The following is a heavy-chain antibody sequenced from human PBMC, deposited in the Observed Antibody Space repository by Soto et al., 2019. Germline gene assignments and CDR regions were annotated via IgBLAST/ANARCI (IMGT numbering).Heavy chain of an antibody. CDR1: GGTFSSYT. CDR2: IIPILGIA. D-gene: IGHD3-10*01. CDR3: AREAKLYGSGSYYKPFDY. J-gene: IGHJ4*02. Sequence: SVKVSCKASGGTFSSYTISWVRQAPGQGLEWMGRIIPILGIANYAQKFQGGVTITADKSTSTAYMELSSLRSEDTAVYYCAREAKLYGSGSYYKPFDYWGQGTLVTVSS. V-gene: IGHV1-69*04.